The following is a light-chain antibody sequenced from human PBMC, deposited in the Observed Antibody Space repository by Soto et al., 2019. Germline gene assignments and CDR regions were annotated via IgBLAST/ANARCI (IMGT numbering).Light chain of an antibody. CDR3: CSFTTSSTYV. J-gene: IGLJ1*01. Sequence: QSALTQPASVSGSPGQSITISCTGNSSDVGAYNYVSWYQQYPGKAPKVMIYDVTNRPSGVSNRFSGSRSGNTASLTISGLQAEDEADYYCCSFTTSSTYVFGTGTKVTVL. V-gene: IGLV2-14*01. CDR1: SSDVGAYNY. CDR2: DVT.